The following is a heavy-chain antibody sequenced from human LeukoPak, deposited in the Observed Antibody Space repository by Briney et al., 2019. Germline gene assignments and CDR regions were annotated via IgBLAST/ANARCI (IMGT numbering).Heavy chain of an antibody. CDR2: INHSGST. J-gene: IGHJ6*03. D-gene: IGHD3-22*01. Sequence: SETLSLTCAVYGGSFSGYYWSWIRQPPGKGLEWIGEINHSGSTNYNPSLKSRVTISVDTSKNQFSLKLSSVTAADTAVYYCAREGRYYYDSSGYYSYYYMDVWGKGTTVTVSS. CDR3: AREGRYYYDSSGYYSYYYMDV. CDR1: GGSFSGYY. V-gene: IGHV4-34*01.